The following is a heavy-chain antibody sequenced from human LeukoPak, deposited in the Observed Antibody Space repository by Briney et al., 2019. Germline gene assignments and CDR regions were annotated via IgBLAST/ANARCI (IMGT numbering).Heavy chain of an antibody. CDR3: AQGGDIVVVPAAGGY. V-gene: IGHV3-23*01. Sequence: GGSLRLSCVASGFTFSSYWMHWVRQAPGKGLEWVSGIGGDGGSTYYADSVKGRFTIARDNSKNTVYLQMNSLRAEDTAVYYCAQGGDIVVVPAAGGYWGQGTLVTVSS. J-gene: IGHJ4*02. CDR2: IGGDGGST. CDR1: GFTFSSYW. D-gene: IGHD2-2*01.